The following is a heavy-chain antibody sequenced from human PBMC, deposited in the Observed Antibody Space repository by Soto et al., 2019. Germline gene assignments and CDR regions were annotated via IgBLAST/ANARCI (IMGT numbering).Heavy chain of an antibody. D-gene: IGHD1-26*01. CDR2: INTDGSIT. V-gene: IGHV3-74*03. CDR3: ARGYSGSYSIDY. J-gene: IGHJ4*02. CDR1: GFTFSSYW. Sequence: PGGSLRLSCVASGFTFSSYWIHWVRQAPAMGLVWVSRINTDGSITTYADSVRGRFTISRDNAKNALYLQMNSLRAEDTAVYYCARGYSGSYSIDYWGQGTLVTVSS.